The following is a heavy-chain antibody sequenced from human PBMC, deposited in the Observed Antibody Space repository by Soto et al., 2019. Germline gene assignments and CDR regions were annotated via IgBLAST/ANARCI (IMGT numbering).Heavy chain of an antibody. Sequence: SSETLSLTCTVSGGSISSSSYYWGWIRQPPGKGLEWIGSIYCSGSTYYNPSLKSRVTISVDTSKNQFSLKLSSVTAADTAVYYCAREGYYGDYGDYYYGMDVWGQGTTVTVSS. J-gene: IGHJ6*02. CDR1: GGSISSSSYY. V-gene: IGHV4-39*02. CDR3: AREGYYGDYGDYYYGMDV. CDR2: IYCSGST. D-gene: IGHD4-17*01.